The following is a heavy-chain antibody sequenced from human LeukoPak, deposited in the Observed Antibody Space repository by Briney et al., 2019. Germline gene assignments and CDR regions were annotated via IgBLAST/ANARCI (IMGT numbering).Heavy chain of an antibody. V-gene: IGHV3-21*01. D-gene: IGHD2-15*01. Sequence: GGSLRLSCAASGFTFSSYSMNWVRQAPGKGLEWVSSISSSSSYIYYADSVKGRFTISRDNAKNSLYLQMNSLRAEDTAVYYCARPHPHCSGGSCYFDYWGQGTLVTVSS. CDR3: ARPHPHCSGGSCYFDY. J-gene: IGHJ4*02. CDR2: ISSSSSYI. CDR1: GFTFSSYS.